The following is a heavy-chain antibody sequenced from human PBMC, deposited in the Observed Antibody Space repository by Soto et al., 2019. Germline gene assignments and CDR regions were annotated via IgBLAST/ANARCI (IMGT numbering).Heavy chain of an antibody. CDR2: ISYDGSNK. J-gene: IGHJ6*02. CDR1: GFTFISYA. D-gene: IGHD2-2*01. CDR3: AREIVVVPAAPVVYYYYYGMDV. V-gene: IGHV3-30-3*01. Sequence: PGGSLRLSCAASGFTFISYAMHWVRQAPGKGLEWVAVISYDGSNKYYADSVKGRFTISRDNSKNTLYLQMNSLRAEDTAVYYCAREIVVVPAAPVVYYYYYGMDVWGQGTTVTVS.